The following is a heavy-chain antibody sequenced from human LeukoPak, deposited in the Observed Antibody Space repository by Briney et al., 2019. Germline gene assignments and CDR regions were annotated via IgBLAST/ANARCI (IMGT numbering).Heavy chain of an antibody. CDR1: GYTFTSYY. CDR2: INPSGGST. CDR3: ARGSGWYDPFDY. Sequence: ASVKVSCKASGYTFTSYYMHWVRQAPGQGREWMGIINPSGGSTSYAQKFQGRVTMTRDMSTSTVYMELSSLRSEDTAVYYCARGSGWYDPFDYWGQGTLVTVSS. J-gene: IGHJ4*02. D-gene: IGHD6-19*01. V-gene: IGHV1-46*01.